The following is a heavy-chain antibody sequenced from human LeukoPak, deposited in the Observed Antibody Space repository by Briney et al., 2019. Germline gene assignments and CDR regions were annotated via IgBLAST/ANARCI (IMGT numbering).Heavy chain of an antibody. D-gene: IGHD7-27*01. CDR3: TRNWGSDNWFDP. CDR2: IYSGGST. CDR1: GFTVSSNY. V-gene: IGHV3-53*01. J-gene: IGHJ5*02. Sequence: GGSLRLSCAASGFTVSSNYMTWVRQAPGKGLELVSVIYSGGSTYYADSVKGRFTISRDNSKNTLYLQMNSLRAEDTAVYYCTRNWGSDNWFDPWGQGTLVTVSS.